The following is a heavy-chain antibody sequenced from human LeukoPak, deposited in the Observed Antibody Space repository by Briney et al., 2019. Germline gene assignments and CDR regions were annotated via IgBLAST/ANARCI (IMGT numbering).Heavy chain of an antibody. V-gene: IGHV3-30*18. J-gene: IGHJ4*02. CDR2: ISYDGSNK. D-gene: IGHD6-13*01. CDR1: GFTFSSYG. Sequence: GGSLRLSCAASGFTFSSYGMHWVRQAPGKGLEWVAVISYDGSNKYYADSVKGRFTISRDNSKNTLYLQMNSLRAEDTAVYYCAKVYDSSSYVDYWGQGTLVTVSS. CDR3: AKVYDSSSYVDY.